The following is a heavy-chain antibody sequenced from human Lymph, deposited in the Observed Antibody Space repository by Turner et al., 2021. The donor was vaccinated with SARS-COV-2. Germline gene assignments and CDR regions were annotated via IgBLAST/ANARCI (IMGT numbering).Heavy chain of an antibody. CDR3: ARTSAGGDV. J-gene: IGHJ6*02. CDR1: GCTFSSYG. D-gene: IGHD6-13*01. CDR2: IWYDGSNT. Sequence: GELVASGGGVVQPGRSLRLACAASGCTFSSYGLHWVRQAPGRGVEWVAFIWYDGSNTYYAESAEARFTISRDNSKNTLSLKMNDLRAEYTAVYYCARTSAGGDVWGQGTTVTVSS. V-gene: IGHV3-33*01.